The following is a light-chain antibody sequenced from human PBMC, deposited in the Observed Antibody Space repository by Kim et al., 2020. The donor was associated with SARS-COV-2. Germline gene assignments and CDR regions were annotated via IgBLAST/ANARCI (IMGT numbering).Light chain of an antibody. Sequence: PASISCRSSQSLLYSNGYDYLDWYVQRPVQSPQLLIYLGSHRASGVPDRFSGSGSGTDFTLKISRVEADDVGIYYCMQALEIPPSFGGGTKVDIK. CDR2: LGS. V-gene: IGKV2-28*01. J-gene: IGKJ4*01. CDR1: QSLLYSNGYDY. CDR3: MQALEIPPS.